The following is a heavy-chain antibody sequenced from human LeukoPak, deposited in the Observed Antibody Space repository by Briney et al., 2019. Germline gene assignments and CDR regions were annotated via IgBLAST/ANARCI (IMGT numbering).Heavy chain of an antibody. CDR3: ELYYYDRYDAFDI. CDR1: GFTFSSYA. V-gene: IGHV3-23*01. J-gene: IGHJ3*02. CDR2: ISGSGGST. D-gene: IGHD3-22*01. Sequence: GGSLRLSCGAYGFTFSSYAMSWVRQAPGKGLEWVSAISGSGGSTYYADSVKGRFTISRDNSKNTLYLQMNSLRAEDTAVYYCELYYYDRYDAFDIWGQGTMVTVSS.